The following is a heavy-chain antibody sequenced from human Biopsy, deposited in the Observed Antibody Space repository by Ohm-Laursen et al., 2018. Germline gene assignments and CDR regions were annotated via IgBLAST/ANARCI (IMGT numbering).Heavy chain of an antibody. V-gene: IGHV1-8*01. D-gene: IGHD6-6*01. J-gene: IGHJ5*02. CDR1: GFSFSTYD. CDR2: MIPSSGKT. CDR3: ARGYSRRVSIFEASIYWFDT. Sequence: ASVKVSCKASGFSFSTYDVNWVRQARGQGLEWMGWMIPSSGKTGYAQRFQGRVTLTMNTSISTAYMELSGLRSEDTAVYFCARGYSRRVSIFEASIYWFDTWGQGTLVTVSS.